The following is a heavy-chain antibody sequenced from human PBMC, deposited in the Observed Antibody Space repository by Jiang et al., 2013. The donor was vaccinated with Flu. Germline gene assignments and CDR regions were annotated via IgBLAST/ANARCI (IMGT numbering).Heavy chain of an antibody. CDR1: GFTFSSYA. J-gene: IGHJ4*02. CDR2: ISGSGGST. V-gene: IGHV3-23*04. Sequence: QLVESGGGLVQPGGSLRLSCAASGFTFSSYAMSWVRQAPGKGLEWVSAISGSGGSTYYADSVKGRFTISRDNSKNTLYLQMNSLRAEDTAVYYCAKDQPLSSGWYGAPDYWGQGTLVTVSS. CDR3: AKDQPLSSGWYGAPDY. D-gene: IGHD6-19*01.